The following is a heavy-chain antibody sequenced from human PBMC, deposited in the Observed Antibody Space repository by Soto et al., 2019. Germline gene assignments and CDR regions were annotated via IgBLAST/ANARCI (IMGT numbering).Heavy chain of an antibody. CDR3: ARGTANGDFLI. CDR2: IYHSGST. J-gene: IGHJ4*02. V-gene: IGHV4-30-2*01. Sequence: SETLSLTCAVSGGSISSGGYSWSWIRQPPGKGLEWIGYIYHSGSTYYNPSLKSRVTISVDRSKNQFSLKLSSVTAADTALYYCARGTANGDFLIWGQGTLVTVSS. CDR1: GGSISSGGYS. D-gene: IGHD4-17*01.